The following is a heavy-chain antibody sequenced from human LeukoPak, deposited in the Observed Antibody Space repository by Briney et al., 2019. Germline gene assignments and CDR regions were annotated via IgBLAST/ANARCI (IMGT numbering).Heavy chain of an antibody. V-gene: IGHV4-34*01. J-gene: IGHJ4*02. CDR1: GGSFSGYY. D-gene: IGHD3-22*01. Sequence: SETLSLTCAVYGGSFSGYYWSWIRQPPGKGLEWNGEIDHSVSTNYNTSLESRVTISVDTAKNQFSLKLSSVTAADTAVYYCARGAVYYYDSSGYWTKSLTIYYFDYWGQGTLVTVSS. CDR2: IDHSVST. CDR3: ARGAVYYYDSSGYWTKSLTIYYFDY.